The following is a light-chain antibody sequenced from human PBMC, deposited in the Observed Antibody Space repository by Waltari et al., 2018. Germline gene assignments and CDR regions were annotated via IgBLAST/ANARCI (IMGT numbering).Light chain of an antibody. V-gene: IGKV1-5*03. Sequence: LPMTQCPSTLSASVSARVTITCRASQSISSWLTWYQQKPGKAPKARTYKASSVESGVPSRFSGGGSGTEFTLTISSLQPDDFATYYCQQYKTYSYTFGQGTKLEIK. CDR2: KAS. CDR1: QSISSW. J-gene: IGKJ2*01. CDR3: QQYKTYSYT.